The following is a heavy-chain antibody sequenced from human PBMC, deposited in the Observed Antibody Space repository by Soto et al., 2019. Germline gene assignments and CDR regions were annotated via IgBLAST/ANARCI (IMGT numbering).Heavy chain of an antibody. CDR1: GDSVSRADSY. Sequence: QVQLQESGPGLVKPSETLSLTCTVSGDSVSRADSYWSWIRQPPGKGLEWIGYICCSGSTEYNPSLRGRVIISVDRSKNQVSLKLSTVTGADTAVYFCAREMDNNKVGWWGQGPLVTVSS. CDR3: AREMDNNKVGW. CDR2: ICCSGST. V-gene: IGHV4-61*08. J-gene: IGHJ1*01. D-gene: IGHD1-26*01.